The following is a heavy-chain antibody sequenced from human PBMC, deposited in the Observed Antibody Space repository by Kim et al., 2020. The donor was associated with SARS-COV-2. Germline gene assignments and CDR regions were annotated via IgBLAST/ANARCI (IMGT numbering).Heavy chain of an antibody. Sequence: GGSLRLSCAASGLPFSTSGMHWVRQAPGKGLEWVAMIWSDGSKEYYADSLKGRFTISRDNSRNTVYLQMNILRVEDTALYYCARDKVERYADHWGKETLVSVSS. CDR1: GLPFSTSG. D-gene: IGHD3-3*01. CDR3: ARDKVERYADH. V-gene: IGHV3-33*08. J-gene: IGHJ4*02. CDR2: IWSDGSKE.